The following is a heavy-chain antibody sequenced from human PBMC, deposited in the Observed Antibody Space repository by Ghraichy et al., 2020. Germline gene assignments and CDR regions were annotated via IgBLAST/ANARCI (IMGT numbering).Heavy chain of an antibody. V-gene: IGHV3-7*01. CDR3: ARRPGGGMDV. CDR1: GFTFSNYY. J-gene: IGHJ6*02. Sequence: LTCAASGFTFSNYYMSWVRQAPGKGLEWVANIKQDGSEKYYVDSVKGRFTISRDNAKNSLYLQMNSLRAEDTAVYYCARRPGGGMDVWGQGTTVTVSS. D-gene: IGHD1-26*01. CDR2: IKQDGSEK.